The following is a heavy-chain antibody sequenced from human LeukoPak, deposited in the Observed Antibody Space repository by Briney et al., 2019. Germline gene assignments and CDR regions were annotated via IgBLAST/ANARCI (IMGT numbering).Heavy chain of an antibody. CDR2: IYHSGYT. CDR1: GYSISSGYY. CDR3: ARDLNPTHYFDY. Sequence: SETLSLTCNVSGYSISSGYYWAWIRPAPGKGLEWIGSIYHSGYTHYNPSLKGRVTISVDTSKNDFSLKLSSVAAADTAIYYCARDLNPTHYFDYWGQGTLVTVSS. J-gene: IGHJ4*02. V-gene: IGHV4-38-2*02.